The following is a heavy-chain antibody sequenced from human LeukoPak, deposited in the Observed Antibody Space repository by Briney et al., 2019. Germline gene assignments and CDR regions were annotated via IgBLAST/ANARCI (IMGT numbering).Heavy chain of an antibody. CDR2: MNPKTGDT. J-gene: IGHJ6*02. CDR3: AKGAIFGVTIRGYGMDV. V-gene: IGHV1-8*01. D-gene: IGHD3-3*01. Sequence: ASVKVCCKASGYTFTIFDINWVRQAPGQGLEWVGWMNPKTGDTVYAQNFQRRVTMTRDTSIGTAYMELNSLRSEDTAVYYCAKGAIFGVTIRGYGMDVWGQGTSVTVSS. CDR1: GYTFTIFD.